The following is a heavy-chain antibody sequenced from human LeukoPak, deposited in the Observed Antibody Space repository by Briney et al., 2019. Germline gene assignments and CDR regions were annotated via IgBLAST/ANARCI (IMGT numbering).Heavy chain of an antibody. CDR2: IIPIFGTA. Sequence: SVKVSCKASGSTFSSYAISWVRQAPGQGLEWMGGIIPIFGTANYAQKFQGRVTITADESTSTAYMELSSLRSEDTAVYYCARGGSGSYHLDYWGQGTLVTVSS. CDR3: ARGGSGSYHLDY. J-gene: IGHJ4*02. V-gene: IGHV1-69*13. D-gene: IGHD1-26*01. CDR1: GSTFSSYA.